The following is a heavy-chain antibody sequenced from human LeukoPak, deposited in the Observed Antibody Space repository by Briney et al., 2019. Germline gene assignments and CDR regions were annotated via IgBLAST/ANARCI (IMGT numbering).Heavy chain of an antibody. CDR2: ISGSGGST. CDR3: AKEPYSSSWYFSYYFDY. CDR1: GFTFSSYS. Sequence: GGSLRLSCAASGFTFSSYSMNWVRQAPGKGLEWVSAISGSGGSTYYADSVKGRFTISRDNSKNTLYLQMNSLRAEDTAVYYCAKEPYSSSWYFSYYFDYWGQGTLVTVSS. D-gene: IGHD6-13*01. J-gene: IGHJ4*02. V-gene: IGHV3-23*01.